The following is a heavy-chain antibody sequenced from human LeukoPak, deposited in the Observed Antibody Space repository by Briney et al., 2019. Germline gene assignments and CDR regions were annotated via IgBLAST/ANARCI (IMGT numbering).Heavy chain of an antibody. V-gene: IGHV4-39*01. CDR1: GGSISSTTYY. CDR2: IYYSGST. CDR3: ARSAIDAFDI. D-gene: IGHD6-25*01. J-gene: IGHJ3*02. Sequence: SETLSLTCTVSGGSISSTTYYWGWIRQPPGQGLEWIGSIYYSGSTYYNPSLKSRVTISVDTSKNQFSLKLSSVTAADTAVYYCARSAIDAFDIWGQGTMVTVSS.